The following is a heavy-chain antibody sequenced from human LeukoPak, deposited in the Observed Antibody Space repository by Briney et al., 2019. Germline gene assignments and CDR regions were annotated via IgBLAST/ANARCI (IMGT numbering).Heavy chain of an antibody. V-gene: IGHV1-46*01. Sequence: ASVKVSCKASGYTFTSYYMHWVRQAPGQGLEWMGIINPSDGSTSYAQKFQGRVTMTRDMSTSTVYMEPSSLRSEDTAVYYCARDGGYCSGGSCHRGAFDIWGQGTMVTVSS. CDR3: ARDGGYCSGGSCHRGAFDI. D-gene: IGHD2-15*01. CDR2: INPSDGST. CDR1: GYTFTSYY. J-gene: IGHJ3*02.